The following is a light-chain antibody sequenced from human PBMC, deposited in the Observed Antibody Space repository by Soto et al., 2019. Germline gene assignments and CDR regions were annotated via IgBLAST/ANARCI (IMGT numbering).Light chain of an antibody. V-gene: IGKV3D-20*02. J-gene: IGKJ5*01. CDR1: QSVSSSY. CDR3: QQRSNLIT. Sequence: EIVLTQSPGTLSLSPVERATLSCMASQSVSSSYLAWYQQKPGQAPRLLIYGASSRATGIPDRFSGSGSGTDFTLTISSLEPEDFAVYYCQQRSNLITFGQGTRLEIK. CDR2: GAS.